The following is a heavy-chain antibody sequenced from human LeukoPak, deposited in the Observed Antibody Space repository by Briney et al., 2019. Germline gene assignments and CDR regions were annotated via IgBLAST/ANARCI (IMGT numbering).Heavy chain of an antibody. CDR2: IYSGGST. CDR1: GFTVSSNY. J-gene: IGHJ6*02. D-gene: IGHD1-14*01. CDR3: ARDLGSYYYYYGMDV. V-gene: IGHV3-66*01. Sequence: PGGSLRLSCAASGFTVSSNYMSWVRQAPGKGVEWVSVIYSGGSTYYADSVKGRFTISRDNSKNTLYLQMNSLRAEDTAVYYCARDLGSYYYYYGMDVWGQGTTVTVSS.